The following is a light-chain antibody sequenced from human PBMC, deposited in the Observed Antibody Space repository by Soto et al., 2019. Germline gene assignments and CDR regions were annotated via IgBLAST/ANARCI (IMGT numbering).Light chain of an antibody. CDR3: SSYTSRSPVV. CDR2: EVS. Sequence: QSVLTQPASVSGSPGQSITISCTGTSSDVGGYNYVSWYQQHSGKAPKLMIYEVSNRPSGVSNRFSGSKSGNTASLTISGLQAEDEADYYCSSYTSRSPVVFGGGTKVTVL. CDR1: SSDVGGYNY. J-gene: IGLJ2*01. V-gene: IGLV2-14*01.